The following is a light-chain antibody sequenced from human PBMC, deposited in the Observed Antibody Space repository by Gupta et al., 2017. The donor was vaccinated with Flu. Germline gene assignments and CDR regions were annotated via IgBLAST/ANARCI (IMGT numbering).Light chain of an antibody. CDR3: HQYVGSPG. V-gene: IGKV3-20*01. Sequence: IVLTQSPGTLSLSPGEGATLSCRASQTVSSSYLAWYQQKPGQAPRLLIYGASNRATGIPDRFGDSGSGTDFTLTIRRLEPEDFAVYYCHQYVGSPGFGQGTKVEIK. J-gene: IGKJ1*01. CDR1: QTVSSSY. CDR2: GAS.